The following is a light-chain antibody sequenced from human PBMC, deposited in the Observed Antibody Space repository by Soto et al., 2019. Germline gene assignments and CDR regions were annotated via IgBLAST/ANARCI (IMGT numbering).Light chain of an antibody. CDR2: EVN. CDR1: SSDICGFDL. CDR3: CSYVGIRNFV. Sequence: QSALTQPDSLSGSPGQSITISCTGSSSDICGFDLVSWYQQHPGKAPKLLLYEVNKRPSGVSNRFSGSKSGNTASLTISGLQADDEAYYYCCSYVGIRNFVFGGGTKLTVL. V-gene: IGLV2-23*02. J-gene: IGLJ2*01.